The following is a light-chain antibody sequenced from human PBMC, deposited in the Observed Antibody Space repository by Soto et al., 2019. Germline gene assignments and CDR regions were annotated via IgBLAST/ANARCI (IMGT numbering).Light chain of an antibody. Sequence: EIVLTQFPGTLSLSPGESATLSCRASQFVASTYLARYQQKLGQAPKLLIYGASNRASGIPDRFSGSGSGTDFTLTISRLQPEDFAVYFCQHYVISPPKYTFSQGTKLEI. V-gene: IGKV3-20*01. CDR3: QHYVISPPKYT. CDR2: GAS. CDR1: QFVASTY. J-gene: IGKJ2*01.